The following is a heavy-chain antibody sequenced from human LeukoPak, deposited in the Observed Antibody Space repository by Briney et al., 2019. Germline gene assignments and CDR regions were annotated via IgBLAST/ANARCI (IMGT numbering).Heavy chain of an antibody. D-gene: IGHD3-10*01. J-gene: IGHJ4*02. V-gene: IGHV3-23*01. CDR1: GFTFSSYA. CDR3: AKAYGFWFGELCY. CDR2: ISGSGGST. Sequence: GGSLRLSCAASGFTFSSYAMSWVRQAPGKGLEWVSAISGSGGSTHYADSVKGRFTISRDNSKNTLYLQMNSLRAEDTAVYYCAKAYGFWFGELCYWGQGTLVTVSS.